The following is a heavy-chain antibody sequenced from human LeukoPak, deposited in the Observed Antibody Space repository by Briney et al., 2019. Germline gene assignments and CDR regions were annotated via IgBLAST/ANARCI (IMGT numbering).Heavy chain of an antibody. CDR1: GFTSSHYA. CDR2: IRNDGSNI. D-gene: IGHD5-18*01. CDR3: AKDPRGYSYGTFDY. V-gene: IGHV3-30*02. J-gene: IGHJ4*02. Sequence: GGSLRLSCAASGFTSSHYAMHWVRQAPGKGLEWVAYIRNDGSNIYYTDSVKGRFTISRDNSKNTLYLQINSLRAEDAAVYYCAKDPRGYSYGTFDYWGQGTLVTVSS.